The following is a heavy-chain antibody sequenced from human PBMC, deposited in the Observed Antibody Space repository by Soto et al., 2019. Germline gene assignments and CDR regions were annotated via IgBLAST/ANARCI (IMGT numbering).Heavy chain of an antibody. D-gene: IGHD3-10*01. J-gene: IGHJ4*02. CDR2: IYYSGST. CDR3: ARVELGSGSSFHFDY. CDR1: GGSISSGGYY. Sequence: NPSETLSLTCTVSGGSISSGGYYWSWIRQHPGKGLEWIGYIYYSGSTYYNPSLKSRVTISVDTSKNQFSLKLSSVTAADTAVYYCARVELGSGSSFHFDYWGRGTLVTVSS. V-gene: IGHV4-31*03.